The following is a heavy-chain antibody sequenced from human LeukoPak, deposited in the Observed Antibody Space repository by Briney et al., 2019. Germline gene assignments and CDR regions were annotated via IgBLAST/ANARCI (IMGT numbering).Heavy chain of an antibody. D-gene: IGHD1-26*01. J-gene: IGHJ3*01. CDR3: ARTRYSGSHNSAFDL. Sequence: PSETLSLTCTVSRGSISGHYWSWIRQSPGKGLEWIGNIYYSGNTNYNPSLKSRVTISIDTSRIHFSLHPSSVTAADTAVYYCARTRYSGSHNSAFDLWGQGTVVTVSS. CDR1: RGSISGHY. CDR2: IYYSGNT. V-gene: IGHV4-59*08.